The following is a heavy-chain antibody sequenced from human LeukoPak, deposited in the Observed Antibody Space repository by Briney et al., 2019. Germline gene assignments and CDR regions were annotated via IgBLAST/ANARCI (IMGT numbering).Heavy chain of an antibody. Sequence: PGGSLRLSCAASGFTFSSYAMHWVRQAPGKGLEWVAVISYDGSNKYYADSVKGRFTISRDNSKNTLYLQMNSLRAEDTAVYYCARDNQQWLVGWGQGTLVTVSS. V-gene: IGHV3-30*04. J-gene: IGHJ4*02. CDR2: ISYDGSNK. CDR3: ARDNQQWLVG. CDR1: GFTFSSYA. D-gene: IGHD6-19*01.